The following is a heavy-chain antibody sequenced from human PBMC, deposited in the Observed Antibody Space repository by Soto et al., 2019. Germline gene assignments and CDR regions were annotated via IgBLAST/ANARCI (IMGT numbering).Heavy chain of an antibody. CDR2: IWYDGSNK. J-gene: IGHJ4*02. V-gene: IGHV3-33*01. Sequence: GGSLRLSCAASGFTFSSDSMHWVRQAPGKGLEWVAVIWYDGSNKYYADSVKGRFTISRDNSKNTLYLQMNSLRAEDTAVYYCARDHYYDSSGSYMYYFYYWGQGTLVTVSS. CDR3: ARDHYYDSSGSYMYYFYY. CDR1: GFTFSSDS. D-gene: IGHD3-22*01.